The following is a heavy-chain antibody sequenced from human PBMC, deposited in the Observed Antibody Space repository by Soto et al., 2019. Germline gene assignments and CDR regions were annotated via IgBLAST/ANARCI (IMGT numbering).Heavy chain of an antibody. J-gene: IGHJ3*02. V-gene: IGHV1-18*01. D-gene: IGHD2-2*01. CDR3: ARGIVVVPAATSAPANDAFDI. CDR2: ISAYNGNT. Sequence: GASVKVSCKVSGYTFTSYGISWVRQAPGQGLEWMGWISAYNGNTNYAQKLQGRVTMTTDTSTSTAYMELRSLRSDDTAVYYCARGIVVVPAATSAPANDAFDIWGQGTMVTVSS. CDR1: GYTFTSYG.